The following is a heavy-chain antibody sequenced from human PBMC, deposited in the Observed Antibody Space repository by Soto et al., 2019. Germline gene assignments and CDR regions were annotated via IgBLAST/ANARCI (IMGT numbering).Heavy chain of an antibody. CDR3: AKGLGASMVRGVTNFDY. CDR2: ISGSGGST. CDR1: GFTFSSYA. Sequence: GGSLRLSCAASGFTFSSYAMTWVRQAPGKGLEWVSAISGSGGSTYYADSVKGRFTISRDNSKNTLYLQMNSLRAEDTAIYYCAKGLGASMVRGVTNFDYWGQGTLVTVSS. D-gene: IGHD3-10*01. V-gene: IGHV3-23*01. J-gene: IGHJ4*02.